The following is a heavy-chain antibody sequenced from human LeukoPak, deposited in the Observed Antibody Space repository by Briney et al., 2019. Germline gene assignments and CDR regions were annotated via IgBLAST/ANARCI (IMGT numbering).Heavy chain of an antibody. J-gene: IGHJ4*02. CDR1: GFGFSSYG. CDR2: ISGYTGRT. CDR3: ARGPGIDVAGVFDY. Sequence: ASVKLSRKASGFGFSSYGINWVRQAPGQRLEWMGWISGYTGRTKYLQKMRGRVTMATDTSTNTAYMELRSLTSDDTAVYYCARGPGIDVAGVFDYWGQGSLVTVSS. D-gene: IGHD6-19*01. V-gene: IGHV1-18*04.